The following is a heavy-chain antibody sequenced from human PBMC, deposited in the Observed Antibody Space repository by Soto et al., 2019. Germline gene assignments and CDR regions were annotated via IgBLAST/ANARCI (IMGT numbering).Heavy chain of an antibody. CDR1: GYTFTSYG. J-gene: IGHJ5*02. Sequence: ASLKVSCKTSGYTFTSYGIICGRHTPGQGLELMGWISAYNGNTNYAQKLQGRVTMTTDTSTSTAYMELRSLRSDDTAVYYCARNSWSGYYSNWFEPWGQGTLVTVSS. D-gene: IGHD3-3*01. CDR3: ARNSWSGYYSNWFEP. CDR2: ISAYNGNT. V-gene: IGHV1-18*01.